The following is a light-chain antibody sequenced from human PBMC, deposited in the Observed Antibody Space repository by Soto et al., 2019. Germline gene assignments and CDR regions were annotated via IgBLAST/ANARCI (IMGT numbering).Light chain of an antibody. V-gene: IGLV1-40*01. CDR3: QSFDSSLHGWV. CDR1: SSNIGAGHD. J-gene: IGLJ3*02. CDR2: GNT. Sequence: QSVLTQPPSVSGAPGQRVTISCTGSSSNIGAGHDVHWYQQVPGTAPKLLVSGNTNRPSGVPDRFSGSNSGTSASLAITGLQAEDEADYYCQSFDSSLHGWVFGGGTKVTVL.